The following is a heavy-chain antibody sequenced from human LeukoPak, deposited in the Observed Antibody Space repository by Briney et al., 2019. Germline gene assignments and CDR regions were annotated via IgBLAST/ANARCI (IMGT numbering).Heavy chain of an antibody. V-gene: IGHV1-18*01. J-gene: IGHJ3*02. CDR1: GYTFMSHG. D-gene: IGHD3-16*01. Sequence: ASVKVSCKAHGYTFMSHGSSWVRQAPGQGLEWMGWISGSSSNTNYAQRLQGRVTMTTDTSTTTAYMELRSLRSDDTAVYYCARATGTWGHDGFDIWGQGTMVTVSS. CDR2: ISGSSSNT. CDR3: ARATGTWGHDGFDI.